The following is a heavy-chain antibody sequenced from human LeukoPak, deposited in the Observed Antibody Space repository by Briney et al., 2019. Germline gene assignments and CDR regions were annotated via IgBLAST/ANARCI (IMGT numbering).Heavy chain of an antibody. D-gene: IGHD3-10*01. Sequence: GGSLRLSCAASGFTFTNAWMNWVRQAPGKGLEWVGRIKSTTDGGTTDYAAPVKGRFTISRDDSKNTLYLQTNSPKTEDTAVYFCTRVIKGGALDYWGQGTLVTVSS. CDR3: TRVIKGGALDY. CDR2: IKSTTDGGTT. V-gene: IGHV3-15*07. CDR1: GFTFTNAW. J-gene: IGHJ4*02.